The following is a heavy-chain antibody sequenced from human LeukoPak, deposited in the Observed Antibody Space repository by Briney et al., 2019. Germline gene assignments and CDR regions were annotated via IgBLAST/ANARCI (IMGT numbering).Heavy chain of an antibody. CDR1: GFTFSSYS. CDR2: ISTSSTYI. CDR3: ARDPPFIIGTTFFDY. D-gene: IGHD1-20*01. J-gene: IGHJ4*02. V-gene: IGHV3-21*01. Sequence: GGSLRLSCAASGFTFSSYSMNWVRQAPGKGLEWVSSISTSSTYIYHADSVKGRFTISRDNAKNSLYLQMNSLRAEDTAVYYCARDPPFIIGTTFFDYWGQGTLVTVSS.